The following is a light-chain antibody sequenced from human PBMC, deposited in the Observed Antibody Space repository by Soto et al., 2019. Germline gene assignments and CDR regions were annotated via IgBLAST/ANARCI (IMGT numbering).Light chain of an antibody. Sequence: EIVMTQSPATLSVSPGERATLSCRASQSVRNNLAWYQHKPGQAPRLLIHAASTRATGIPARFSGSGSGTDFSLTISSLQSEDFAVYYCQQYDNWPPLTFGGGTKVEIK. CDR3: QQYDNWPPLT. CDR1: QSVRNN. J-gene: IGKJ4*01. V-gene: IGKV3-15*01. CDR2: AAS.